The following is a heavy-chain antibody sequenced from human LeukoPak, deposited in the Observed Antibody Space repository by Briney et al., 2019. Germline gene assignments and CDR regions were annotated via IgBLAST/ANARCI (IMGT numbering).Heavy chain of an antibody. CDR1: GYTFTSYG. V-gene: IGHV1-18*01. CDR3: ARDSMWLPYDY. CDR2: ISAYNGNT. J-gene: IGHJ4*02. D-gene: IGHD6-19*01. Sequence: ASVKVSSKASGYTFTSYGISWVPQAPGQGLEWMGWISAYNGNTNYAQKLQGRDTMTTDTSTSTAYMELRSLRSDDTAVYYCARDSMWLPYDYWGQGTLVTVSS.